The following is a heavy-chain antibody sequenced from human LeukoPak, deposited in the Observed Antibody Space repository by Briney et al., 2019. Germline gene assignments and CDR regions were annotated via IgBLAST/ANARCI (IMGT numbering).Heavy chain of an antibody. Sequence: SETLSLTCTVSGGSITFGSYYWTWIRQPAGKGLEWIGRIYTSGRTFYNPSLKSRVTVSMDTSMNQFSLRLNSVTAADTAVYYCARARVIPASFDDWGQGTLVTVSS. V-gene: IGHV4-61*02. CDR3: ARARVIPASFDD. D-gene: IGHD3-16*02. CDR1: GGSITFGSYY. CDR2: IYTSGRT. J-gene: IGHJ4*02.